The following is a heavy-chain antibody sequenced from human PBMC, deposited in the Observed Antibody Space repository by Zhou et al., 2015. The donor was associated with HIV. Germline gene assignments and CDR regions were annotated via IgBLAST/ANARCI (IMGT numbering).Heavy chain of an antibody. D-gene: IGHD5-24*01. CDR1: GYTFTSYY. CDR3: ARGTQRRGGYSD. J-gene: IGHJ4*02. V-gene: IGHV1-46*01. Sequence: QVQLVQSGAEVKMPGASVKVSCKASGYTFTSYYIHWVRQAPGQGLEWMGIINPSGSSTTYAQKFQGRVTMTRDTSISTAYMELSRLRSDDTAVYYCARGTQRRGGYSDWGQGTLVTVSS. CDR2: INPSGSST.